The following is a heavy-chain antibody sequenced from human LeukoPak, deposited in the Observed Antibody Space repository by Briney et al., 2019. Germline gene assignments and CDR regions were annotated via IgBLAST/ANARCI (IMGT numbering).Heavy chain of an antibody. J-gene: IGHJ6*03. D-gene: IGHD2-2*01. V-gene: IGHV1-69*05. CDR3: ARTVVVVPAAISSHYYYYMDV. CDR2: IIPIFGTA. CDR1: GGTFSSYA. Sequence: SVKVSCKASGGTFSSYAISWVRQAPGQGLEWMGGIIPIFGTANYAQKFQGRVTITTDESTSTAYMELSSLRSEDTAVYYCARTVVVVPAAISSHYYYYMDVWGKGTTVTVSS.